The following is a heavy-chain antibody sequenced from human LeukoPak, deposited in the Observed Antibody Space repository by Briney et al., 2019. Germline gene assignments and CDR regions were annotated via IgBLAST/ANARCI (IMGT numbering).Heavy chain of an antibody. CDR3: AKDEYYYDSSGCSDY. V-gene: IGHV3-9*01. Sequence: GRSLRLSCAASGFTFDDYAMHWVRQAPGKGLEWVSGISWNSGSIGYADSVKGRFTISRDNAKNSLYLQMNSLRAEDTALYYCAKDEYYYDSSGCSDYWGQGTLVTVSS. J-gene: IGHJ4*02. CDR1: GFTFDDYA. CDR2: ISWNSGSI. D-gene: IGHD3-22*01.